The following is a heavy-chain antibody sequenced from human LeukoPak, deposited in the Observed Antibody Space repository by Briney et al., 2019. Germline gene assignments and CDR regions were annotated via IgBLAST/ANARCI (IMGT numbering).Heavy chain of an antibody. D-gene: IGHD3-10*01. CDR2: IYSGGNT. V-gene: IGHV3-66*01. CDR3: ARVKTGFAVRGATYHYGMDV. Sequence: GGSLKLSWEAFGFPFSRNTMTWFRQPPGKGLEWASLIYSGGNTYYADSVKGRFTISRDNSKNTLYLQMNSLRAEDTAVYYCARVKTGFAVRGATYHYGMDVWGQGTTVTV. J-gene: IGHJ6*02. CDR1: GFPFSRNT.